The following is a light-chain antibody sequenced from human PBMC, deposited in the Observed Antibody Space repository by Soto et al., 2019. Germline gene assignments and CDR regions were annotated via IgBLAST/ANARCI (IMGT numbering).Light chain of an antibody. CDR3: QHRSDWPWT. J-gene: IGKJ1*01. V-gene: IGKV3-11*01. CDR2: DAS. CDR1: QSVSSY. Sequence: EIVLTQSPATLSLSPGERATLSCRASQSVSSYLAWHQQKPGQAPRLLIYDASNRATGIPARFSGSGSGTDFTLIISSLEPEDFAVYYCQHRSDWPWTFGQGTKVEIK.